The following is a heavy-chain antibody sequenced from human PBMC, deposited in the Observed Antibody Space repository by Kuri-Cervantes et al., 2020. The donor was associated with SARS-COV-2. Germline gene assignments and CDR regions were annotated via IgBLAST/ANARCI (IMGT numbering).Heavy chain of an antibody. J-gene: IGHJ3*02. CDR1: GGSISSYY. D-gene: IGHD6-6*01. V-gene: IGHV4-59*08. CDR2: IYHRGSS. Sequence: GSLRLSCTVSGGSISSYYWSWIRQPPGKGLEWIGIIYHRGSSYYNPSLRSRVTVSVDTSKNQFSLKLSSVTAADAAVYYCARRGAGSSSAAFDIWGQGTMVTVSS. CDR3: ARRGAGSSSAAFDI.